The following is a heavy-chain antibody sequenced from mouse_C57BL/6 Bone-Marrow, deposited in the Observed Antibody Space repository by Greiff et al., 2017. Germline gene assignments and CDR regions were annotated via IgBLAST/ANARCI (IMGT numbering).Heavy chain of an antibody. J-gene: IGHJ3*01. CDR1: GYTFTDYY. V-gene: IGHV1-26*01. Sequence: EVQLQQSGPELVKPGASVKISCKASGYTFTDYYMNWVKQSHGKSLEWIGDINPNNGGTSYNQKFKGKTTLTVDTSSSTAYMELRSLTSEDSAVYNCATIYYGNPAYWGQGTLVTVSA. CDR2: INPNNGGT. CDR3: ATIYYGNPAY. D-gene: IGHD2-1*01.